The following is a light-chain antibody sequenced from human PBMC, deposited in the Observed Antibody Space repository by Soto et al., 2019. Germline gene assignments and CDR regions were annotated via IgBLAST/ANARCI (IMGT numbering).Light chain of an antibody. V-gene: IGLV2-11*01. CDR2: DVS. CDR1: SSDVGGYNF. J-gene: IGLJ1*01. Sequence: QSALTQPRSVSGSPGQSVTISCTGTSSDVGGYNFVSWYQQHPGKAPKLMIYDVSKRPSGVPDRFSGSKSGNTASLTISRLQAEDEADYYCCLYAGSYTYVFGTGIKLTVL. CDR3: CLYAGSYTYV.